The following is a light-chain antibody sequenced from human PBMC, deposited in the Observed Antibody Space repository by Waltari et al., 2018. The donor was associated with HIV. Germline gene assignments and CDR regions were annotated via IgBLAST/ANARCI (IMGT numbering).Light chain of an antibody. J-gene: IGLJ1*01. CDR3: QVFENSRDQA. CDR2: DDK. Sequence: YVLTQPPSVSVAPGKTATITCGGNNIGDNHVPWYQQKSGQAPVLVIYDDKLRPSGIPARISGSNSGGTATLTISGVEVGDEAEYYCQVFENSRDQAFGTGTKVTVL. V-gene: IGLV3-21*01. CDR1: NIGDNH.